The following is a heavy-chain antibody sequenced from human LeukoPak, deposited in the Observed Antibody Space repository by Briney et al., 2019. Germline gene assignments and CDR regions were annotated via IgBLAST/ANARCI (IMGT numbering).Heavy chain of an antibody. D-gene: IGHD3-22*01. V-gene: IGHV1-18*01. CDR3: ARNSSGYYADY. CDR1: GYTFTSYG. Sequence: ASVKVSCKASGYTFTSYGISWVRQAPGQGLEWMGWISAYNGNTNYAQKLQGRVTMTTDTFTSTAYMELRSLRSDDTAIYYCARNSSGYYADYWGQGTLVTVSS. CDR2: ISAYNGNT. J-gene: IGHJ4*02.